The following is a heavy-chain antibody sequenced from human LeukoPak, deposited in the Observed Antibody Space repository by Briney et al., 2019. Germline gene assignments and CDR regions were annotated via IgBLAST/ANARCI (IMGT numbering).Heavy chain of an antibody. D-gene: IGHD6-13*01. J-gene: IGHJ4*02. Sequence: SETLSLICTVSGGSISSYYWSWLRQPPGQGLEWIGYIYYSGSTNYNPSLKSRVTISVDTSKNQFSLKLSSVTAADTAVYYCARYTSHWEDFDYWGQGTLVTVSS. CDR2: IYYSGST. CDR1: GGSISSYY. V-gene: IGHV4-59*01. CDR3: ARYTSHWEDFDY.